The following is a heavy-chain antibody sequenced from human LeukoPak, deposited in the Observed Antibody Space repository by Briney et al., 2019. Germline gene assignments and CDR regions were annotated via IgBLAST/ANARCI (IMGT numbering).Heavy chain of an antibody. CDR3: AADTPHAY. CDR1: GGSISSGGYY. V-gene: IGHV4-31*03. D-gene: IGHD3-16*01. CDR2: IYYNGIT. Sequence: TLSLTCTVSGGSISSGGYYWSWIRQHPGKGLEWIGYIYYNGITYYNPSLKSRVTMSVDTSQNQFSLKLSSVTAADTAVYYCAADTPHAYWGQGTLVTVSS. J-gene: IGHJ4*02.